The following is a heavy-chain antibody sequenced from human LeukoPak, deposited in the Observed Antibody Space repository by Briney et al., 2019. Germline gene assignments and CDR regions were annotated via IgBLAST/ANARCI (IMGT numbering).Heavy chain of an antibody. CDR3: ARDRNPGFDY. Sequence: PGGPLRLSCAASGFTFSSYGMHWVRQAPGKGLEWVAVISYDGSNKYYADSVKGRFTISRDNSKNTLYLQMNSLRAEDTAVYYRARDRNPGFDYWGQGTLVTVSS. V-gene: IGHV3-30*03. CDR2: ISYDGSNK. D-gene: IGHD1-14*01. J-gene: IGHJ4*02. CDR1: GFTFSSYG.